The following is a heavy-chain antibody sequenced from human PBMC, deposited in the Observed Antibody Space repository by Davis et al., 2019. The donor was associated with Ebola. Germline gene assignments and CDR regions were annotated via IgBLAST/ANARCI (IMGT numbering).Heavy chain of an antibody. J-gene: IGHJ4*02. Sequence: GGSLRLSCAASGFTVSTNFMSWVRQAPGKGLGWVSAISGSGGSTYYADSVKGRFTISRDNSKNTLYLQMNSLRAEDTAVYYCAKGGGLIAAASFSWGQGTLVTVSS. CDR2: ISGSGGST. CDR3: AKGGGLIAAASFS. V-gene: IGHV3-23*01. D-gene: IGHD6-13*01. CDR1: GFTVSTNF.